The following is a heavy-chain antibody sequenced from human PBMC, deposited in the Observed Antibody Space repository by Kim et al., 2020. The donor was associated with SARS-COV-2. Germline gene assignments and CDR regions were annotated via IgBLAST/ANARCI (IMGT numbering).Heavy chain of an antibody. D-gene: IGHD6-6*01. CDR3: ARASELSSSSAGFIYYYYGMDV. Sequence: SETLSLTCTVSGGSISSGGYYWSWIRQHPGKGLEWIGYIYYSGSTYYNPSLKSRVTISVDTSKNQFSLKLSSVTAADTAVYYCARASELSSSSAGFIYYYYGMDVWGQGTTVTVSS. J-gene: IGHJ6*02. CDR2: IYYSGST. V-gene: IGHV4-31*03. CDR1: GGSISSGGYY.